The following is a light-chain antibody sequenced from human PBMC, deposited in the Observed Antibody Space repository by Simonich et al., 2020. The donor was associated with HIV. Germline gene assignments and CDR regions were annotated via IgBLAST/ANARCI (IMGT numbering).Light chain of an antibody. J-gene: IGKJ1*01. CDR3: QQYYSTPPT. CDR1: QSVLYSSNNRKY. Sequence: DIVMTQSPDSLAVSLGERATINCKSSQSVLYSSNNRKYLAWYQQKPGQPPKLLLDWASTRESGVPDRFSGSGSGTDFTLTISSLQAEDVAVYYCQQYYSTPPTFGQGTKVEIK. V-gene: IGKV4-1*01. CDR2: WAS.